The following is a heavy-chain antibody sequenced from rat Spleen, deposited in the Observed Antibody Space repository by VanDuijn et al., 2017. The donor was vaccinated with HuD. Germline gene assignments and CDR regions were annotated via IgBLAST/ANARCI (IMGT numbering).Heavy chain of an antibody. J-gene: IGHJ2*01. D-gene: IGHD1-1*01. CDR3: ARRGNFAYSPFDY. Sequence: EVQLVESDGGLVQPGRSLKLSCAASGFTFSNFDMAWFRQAPTKGLEWATSISTGGGNTYYRDSVKGRFIISRDDAKSTLYLQMDSLRSEDTATYYCARRGNFAYSPFDYWGQGVMVTVSS. CDR1: GFTFSNFD. CDR2: ISTGGGNT. V-gene: IGHV5S23*01.